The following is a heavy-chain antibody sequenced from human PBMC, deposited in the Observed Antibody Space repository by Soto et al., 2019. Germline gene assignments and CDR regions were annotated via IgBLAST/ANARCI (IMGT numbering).Heavy chain of an antibody. CDR2: IIPIFGTA. D-gene: IGHD3-3*01. CDR1: GGTFSSYA. J-gene: IGHJ6*01. Sequence: SVKVSCKASGGTFSSYAISWVRQAPGQGLEWMGGIIPIFGTANYAQKFQGRVTITADESTSTAYMELSSLRSEDTAVYYCARGEGPRYEFWSGSLDYYGLDVWGQGTTVTVSS. V-gene: IGHV1-69*13. CDR3: ARGEGPRYEFWSGSLDYYGLDV.